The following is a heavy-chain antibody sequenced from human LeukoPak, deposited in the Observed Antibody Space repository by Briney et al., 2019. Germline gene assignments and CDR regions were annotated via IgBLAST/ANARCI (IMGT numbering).Heavy chain of an antibody. V-gene: IGHV3-21*01. D-gene: IGHD6-19*01. CDR3: ARVISVAGYDY. CDR1: GFTFSSYN. Sequence: TGGSLRLSCAASGFTFSSYNMNWVRQAPGKGLEWVSSISSSSSYIYYADSVKGRFTISRDNAKNSLYLQMNSLRAEDTAVYYCARVISVAGYDYWGQGTLVTVSS. CDR2: ISSSSSYI. J-gene: IGHJ4*02.